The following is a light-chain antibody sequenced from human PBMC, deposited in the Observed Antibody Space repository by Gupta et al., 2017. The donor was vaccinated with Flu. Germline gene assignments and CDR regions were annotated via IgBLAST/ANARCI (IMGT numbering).Light chain of an antibody. J-gene: IGLJ2*01. CDR3: SSYTSSSTVV. CDR2: EVS. CDR1: SSDVGGYNY. Sequence: SSTISCTGTSSDVGGYNYVSWYQQQPGKAPKLMIYEVSNRPSGVSNRFSGSKSGNTASLTISGLQAEDEADYYCSSYTSSSTVVFGGGTKLTVL. V-gene: IGLV2-14*01.